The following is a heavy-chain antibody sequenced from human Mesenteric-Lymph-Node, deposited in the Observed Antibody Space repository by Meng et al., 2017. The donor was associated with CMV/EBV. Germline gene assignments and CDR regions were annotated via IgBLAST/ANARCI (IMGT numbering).Heavy chain of an antibody. CDR2: INHSGST. J-gene: IGHJ4*02. CDR3: ASGGSAAAATFDY. CDR1: GGSFSGYY. V-gene: IGHV4-34*01. D-gene: IGHD6-13*01. Sequence: SETLSLTCAVYGGSFSGYYWSWIRQPPGKGLEWIGEINHSGSTNYNPSLKSRVTISVDTSKNQFSLKPSSVTAADTAVYYCASGGSAAAATFDYWGQGTLVTVSS.